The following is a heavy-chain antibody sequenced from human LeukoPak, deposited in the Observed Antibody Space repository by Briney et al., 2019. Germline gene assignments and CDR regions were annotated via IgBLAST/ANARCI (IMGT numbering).Heavy chain of an antibody. Sequence: PGGSLRLSCAASGFTFSSYAMSWVRQAPGKGLEWVSAISGRGGNTYYADSVKGRFTISRDNSKNTLYLQMNSLRAEDTAVYYCAKAVTMIVVVTQWYFDLWGRGTLVTVSS. CDR3: AKAVTMIVVVTQWYFDL. D-gene: IGHD3-22*01. CDR1: GFTFSSYA. J-gene: IGHJ2*01. V-gene: IGHV3-23*01. CDR2: ISGRGGNT.